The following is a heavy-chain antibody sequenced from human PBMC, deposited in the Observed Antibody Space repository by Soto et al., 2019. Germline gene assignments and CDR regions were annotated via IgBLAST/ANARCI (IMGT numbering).Heavy chain of an antibody. CDR3: GTPPGGGGY. CDR2: IYSGGYT. CDR1: GFTVSNNY. J-gene: IGHJ4*02. Sequence: EVQLVESGGGLIQPGGSLRLSCAVSGFTVSNNYMSWVRQAPGKGLEGVSVIYSGGYTAYGDSVKGRFTISRDNSKNTPFLKKKSRGAHRPAVFLGGTPPGGGGYWGQGTLVTVSS. V-gene: IGHV3-53*01. D-gene: IGHD3-16*01.